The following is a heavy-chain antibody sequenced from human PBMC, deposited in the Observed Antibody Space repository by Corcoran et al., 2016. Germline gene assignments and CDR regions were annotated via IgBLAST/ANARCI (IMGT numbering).Heavy chain of an antibody. D-gene: IGHD3-3*01. CDR3: AKGAQRCLQFWAFDI. J-gene: IGHJ3*02. Sequence: EVQLVESGGVVVQPGGSLRLSCAASGFTFDDYDMHWVRQAPGKGLEWVSLISWDGGSTYYADSVKGRFTISRDNSKNSLYLQMNSLRAEDTALYYCAKGAQRCLQFWAFDIWGQGTMVTVSS. CDR1: GFTFDDYD. CDR2: ISWDGGST. V-gene: IGHV3-43D*03.